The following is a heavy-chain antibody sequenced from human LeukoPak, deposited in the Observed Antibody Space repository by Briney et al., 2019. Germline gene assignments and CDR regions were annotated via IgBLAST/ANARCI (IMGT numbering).Heavy chain of an antibody. Sequence: ASVKVSCKASGYTFTSYDINWVRQATGQGLEWMGWMNPNSGNTGYAQKFQGRVTMTRNTSISTAYMELSSLRYDDTAVYYCARLARYNLLEASDAWGQGTRVTVSS. V-gene: IGHV1-8*01. CDR1: GYTFTSYD. CDR2: MNPNSGNT. D-gene: IGHD5-24*01. J-gene: IGHJ3*01. CDR3: ARLARYNLLEASDA.